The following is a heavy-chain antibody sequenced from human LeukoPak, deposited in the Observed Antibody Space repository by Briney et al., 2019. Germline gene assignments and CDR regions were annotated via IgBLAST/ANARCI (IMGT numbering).Heavy chain of an antibody. CDR3: ASENGSYQGFDY. CDR1: GFTFSSYS. J-gene: IGHJ4*02. Sequence: SGGSLRLSCAASGFTFSSYSMNWVRQAPGKGLEWVSSISSSSSYIYYADSVKGRFTISRDNAKNSLYLQMNSLRAEDTAVYYCASENGSYQGFDYWGQGTLVTVSS. V-gene: IGHV3-21*01. D-gene: IGHD1-26*01. CDR2: ISSSSSYI.